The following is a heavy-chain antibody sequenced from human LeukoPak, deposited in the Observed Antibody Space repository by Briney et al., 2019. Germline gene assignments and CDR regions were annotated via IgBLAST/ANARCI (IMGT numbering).Heavy chain of an antibody. J-gene: IGHJ4*02. CDR1: GVTLSNYG. CDR3: AKRGVVIRVIVVGFHKEAYYFDS. D-gene: IGHD2-15*01. CDR2: ISDSGGRT. V-gene: IGHV3-23*01. Sequence: GGSLRLSCAVSGVTLSNYGMSWVRQAPGKGLEWVAGISDSGGRTNYADSVKGRFTISRDNPKNTLYLQMNSLRAEDTAVYFCAKRGVVIRVIVVGFHKEAYYFDSWGQGALVTVSS.